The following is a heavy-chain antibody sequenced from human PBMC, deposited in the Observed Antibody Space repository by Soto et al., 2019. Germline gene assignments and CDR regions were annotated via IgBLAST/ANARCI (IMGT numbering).Heavy chain of an antibody. V-gene: IGHV3-23*01. CDR2: ISVSGGTT. J-gene: IGHJ4*02. CDR3: AIVFLAPRGTTYFDL. CDR1: GFTFSRYA. Sequence: GGSLRLSCAASGFTFSRYAMSWVRQAPGKALEWVSVISVSGGTTDYADSVKGRFTISRDNSKNTLYLQMNSLRVEDSAVYHCAIVFLAPRGTTYFDLWGQGTLVT. D-gene: IGHD3-3*01.